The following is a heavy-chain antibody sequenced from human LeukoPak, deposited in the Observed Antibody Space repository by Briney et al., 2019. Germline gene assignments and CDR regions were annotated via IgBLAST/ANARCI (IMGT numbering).Heavy chain of an antibody. V-gene: IGHV4-38-2*01. D-gene: IGHD2-2*01. CDR3: ARFKSTSCRFDP. J-gene: IGHJ5*02. CDR1: GYSISSGYY. Sequence: SETLSLTCAASGYSISSGYYWGWIRQPPGKGLEWIGSIYHSGSTYYNPSLKSRVTISVDTSKNQFSLKLSSVTAADTAVYYCARFKSTSCRFDPWGQGTLVTVSS. CDR2: IYHSGST.